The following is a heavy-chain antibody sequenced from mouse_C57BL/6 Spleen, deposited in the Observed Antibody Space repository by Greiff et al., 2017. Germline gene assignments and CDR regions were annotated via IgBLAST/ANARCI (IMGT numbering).Heavy chain of an antibody. Sequence: EVQLQQSGPELVKPGASVKISCKASGYSFTDYNMNWVKQSNGKSLEWIGVINPNYGTTSYNQKFKGKATLTVDQSSSTAYMQLNSLTSEDSAVYYGATLYYGSSLYFDYWGQGTTLTVSS. J-gene: IGHJ2*01. CDR1: GYSFTDYN. D-gene: IGHD1-1*01. CDR3: ATLYYGSSLYFDY. CDR2: INPNYGTT. V-gene: IGHV1-39*01.